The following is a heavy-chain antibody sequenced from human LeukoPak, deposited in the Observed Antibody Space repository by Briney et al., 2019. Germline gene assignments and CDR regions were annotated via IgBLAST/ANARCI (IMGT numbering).Heavy chain of an antibody. CDR3: AREGDYYFDY. CDR1: GFTFSSYA. D-gene: IGHD2-21*02. V-gene: IGHV3-30-3*01. CDR2: ISYDGSNK. J-gene: IGHJ4*02. Sequence: GRSLRLSCAASGFTFSSYAMHWVRQAPGKGLEWVAVISYDGSNKYYADSVKGRLTISRDNSKNTLYLQMNSLRAEDTAVYYCAREGDYYFDYWGQGTLVTVSS.